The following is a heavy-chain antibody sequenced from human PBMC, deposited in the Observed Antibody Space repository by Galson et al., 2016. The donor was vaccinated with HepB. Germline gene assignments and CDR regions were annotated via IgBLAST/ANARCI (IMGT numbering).Heavy chain of an antibody. CDR3: GHRGGIAFDY. V-gene: IGHV2-5*02. J-gene: IGHJ4*02. Sequence: PALVKPTQTLTLTCTFSGFSLTTRGVGVGWIRQPPGKALEWLAFIYWVDNKRYSPSLKSRLTITKDTSKNQVVLPLPNMDPVDTATYYCGHRGGIAFDYWGQGTLVTVSS. D-gene: IGHD6-13*01. CDR2: IYWVDNK. CDR1: GFSLTTRGVG.